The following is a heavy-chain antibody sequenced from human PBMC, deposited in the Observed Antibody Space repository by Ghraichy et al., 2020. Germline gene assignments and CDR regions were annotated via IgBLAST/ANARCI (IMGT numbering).Heavy chain of an antibody. J-gene: IGHJ5*02. Sequence: TLSLTCAVSGVAIRTDYWNWIRQPPGKGLKWIAYISDTKTDYNPSLKSRITISADTSKNQLSLNFSSVTAADTAIYYCARSTRNSGTFVGWFDPWGQGTLVTVSS. CDR1: GVAIRTDY. V-gene: IGHV4-59*08. CDR2: ISDTKT. D-gene: IGHD3-10*01. CDR3: ARSTRNSGTFVGWFDP.